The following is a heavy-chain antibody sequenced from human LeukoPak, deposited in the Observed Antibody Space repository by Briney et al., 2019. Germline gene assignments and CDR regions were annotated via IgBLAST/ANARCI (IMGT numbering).Heavy chain of an antibody. CDR2: IYYSGST. CDR1: GGSISSGDYY. J-gene: IGHJ5*02. D-gene: IGHD6-13*01. Sequence: SQTLSLTCTVSGGSISSGDYYWSWIRQPPGKGLEWIGYIYYSGSTYYNPSLKSRVTISVDTSKNQFPLKLSSVTAADTAVYYCARGGIAAAGTEWLDPWGQGTLVTVSS. V-gene: IGHV4-30-4*01. CDR3: ARGGIAAAGTEWLDP.